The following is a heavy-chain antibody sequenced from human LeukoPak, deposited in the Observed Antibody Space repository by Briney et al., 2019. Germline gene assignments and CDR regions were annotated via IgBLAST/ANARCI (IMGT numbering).Heavy chain of an antibody. CDR3: ASYYGSGRYFNY. Sequence: PSETLSLTCTVSGYSISSAYYWAWIRQSPGRGLEWIASIYYSGITYYNPSLESRVTISVDTSENQFSLKLSSVTAADTAVYYCASYYGSGRYFNYWGQGTLVTVSS. CDR2: IYYSGIT. V-gene: IGHV4-38-2*02. D-gene: IGHD3-10*01. CDR1: GYSISSAYY. J-gene: IGHJ4*02.